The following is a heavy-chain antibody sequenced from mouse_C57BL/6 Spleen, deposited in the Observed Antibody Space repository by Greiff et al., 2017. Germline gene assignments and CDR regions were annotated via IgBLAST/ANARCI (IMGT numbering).Heavy chain of an antibody. Sequence: QVQLQQPGAELVRPGSSVKLSCKASGYTFTSYWMHWVKQRPIQGLEWIGNIDPSDSETHSNQKFKDKATLTVDKSSSTAYMQLSSLTSEDSAVYYCARDYYGSSYGYWGQGTTLTVSS. J-gene: IGHJ2*01. CDR1: GYTFTSYW. D-gene: IGHD1-1*01. CDR3: ARDYYGSSYGY. CDR2: IDPSDSET. V-gene: IGHV1-52*01.